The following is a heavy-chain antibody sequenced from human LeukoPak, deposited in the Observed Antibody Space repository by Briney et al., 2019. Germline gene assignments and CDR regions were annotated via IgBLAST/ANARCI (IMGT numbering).Heavy chain of an antibody. Sequence: ASVKVSCKASGYTFTSYGISWVRQAPGQGLEWMGWISAYNGNTNYAQKFQGRVTMTRDTSTSTVYMELSSLRSEDTAVYYCARAVAGTSNYFDYWGQGTLVTVSS. CDR3: ARAVAGTSNYFDY. D-gene: IGHD6-19*01. J-gene: IGHJ4*02. CDR1: GYTFTSYG. CDR2: ISAYNGNT. V-gene: IGHV1-18*01.